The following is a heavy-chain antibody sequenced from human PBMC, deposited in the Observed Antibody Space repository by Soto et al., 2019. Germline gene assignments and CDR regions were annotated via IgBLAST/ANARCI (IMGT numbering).Heavy chain of an antibody. CDR1: GFTCSSYA. CDR3: ANHIWFGELSN. V-gene: IGHV3-23*01. J-gene: IGHJ4*02. Sequence: EVQLLESGGGLVQPGGSLRLSCAASGFTCSSYAMSWVRQAPGKGLEWVSAISGSGGSTYYADSVKGRFTISRDNSKNTLYLQMNSLRAEDTAVYYCANHIWFGELSNWGQGTLVTVSS. D-gene: IGHD3-10*01. CDR2: ISGSGGST.